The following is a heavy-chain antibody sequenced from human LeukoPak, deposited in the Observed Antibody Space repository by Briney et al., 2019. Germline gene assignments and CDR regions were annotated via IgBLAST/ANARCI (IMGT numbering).Heavy chain of an antibody. D-gene: IGHD2-2*01. V-gene: IGHV1-46*01. J-gene: IGHJ6*02. Sequence: ASVKVSCKASGYTFTSYYMHWVRQAPGQGLEWMGIINPSGGSTSYAQKFQGRVTMTRDTSTSTVYMELSSLRSEDTAVYYCASPVVPAAVTPYYNYYGMDVWGQGTTVTASS. CDR3: ASPVVPAAVTPYYNYYGMDV. CDR2: INPSGGST. CDR1: GYTFTSYY.